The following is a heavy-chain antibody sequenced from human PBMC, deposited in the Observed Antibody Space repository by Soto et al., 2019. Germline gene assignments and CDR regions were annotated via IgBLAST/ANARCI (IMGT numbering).Heavy chain of an antibody. D-gene: IGHD3-22*01. V-gene: IGHV1-69*01. CDR2: IIPIFGTA. CDR1: GGTFSSYS. J-gene: IGHJ3*02. Sequence: QVQLVQSGAEVKKPGSSVKVSCKASGGTFSSYSISWVRQAPRQGPGWMGGIIPIFGTANYAQQFQGRVTINADESTVTAYMELSSLRSEDTAVYYCARAGSGYYGAFDIWGQGTMVTVSS. CDR3: ARAGSGYYGAFDI.